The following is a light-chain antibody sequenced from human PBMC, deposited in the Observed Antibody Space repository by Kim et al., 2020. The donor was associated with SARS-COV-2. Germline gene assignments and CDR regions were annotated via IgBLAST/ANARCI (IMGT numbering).Light chain of an antibody. V-gene: IGLV6-57*03. CDR3: QSYDSSNQV. CDR1: SGSIASNY. Sequence: NFMLTQPHSVSESPGKTVTISCTRSSGSIASNYVQWYQQRPGSAPTTVIYEDNQRPSGVPDRFSGSIDSSSNSASLTISGLKTEDEAYYYCQSYDSSNQVFGGGTQLTVL. CDR2: EDN. J-gene: IGLJ3*02.